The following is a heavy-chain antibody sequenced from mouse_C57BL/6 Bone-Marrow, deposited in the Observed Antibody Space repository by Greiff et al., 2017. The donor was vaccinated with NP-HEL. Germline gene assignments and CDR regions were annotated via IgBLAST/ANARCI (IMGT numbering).Heavy chain of an antibody. CDR2: IHPNSGST. J-gene: IGHJ3*01. CDR3: ARGGWLSAWFAY. Sequence: VQLQQPGAELVKPGASVKLSCKASGYTFTSYWMHWVKQRPGQGLEWIGMIHPNSGSTNYNEKFKSKATLTVDKSSSTAYMQLSSLTSEDSAVYCCARGGWLSAWFAYWGQGTLVTVSA. V-gene: IGHV1-64*01. CDR1: GYTFTSYW. D-gene: IGHD2-3*01.